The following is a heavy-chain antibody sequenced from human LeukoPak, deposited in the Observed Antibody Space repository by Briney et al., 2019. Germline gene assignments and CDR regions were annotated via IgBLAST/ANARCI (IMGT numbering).Heavy chain of an antibody. J-gene: IGHJ4*02. V-gene: IGHV3-23*01. CDR3: AKTYRAARTAFDH. CDR2: ISGSGGST. CDR1: GFTFSIYA. Sequence: GGSLRLSCAASGFTFSIYAMSWVRQAPGKGLEWGSGISGSGGSTYYADSVKGRFTISKDNSKNTLYLQMSSLRAEDTAIYYCAKTYRAARTAFDHWGQGTLVTVSS. D-gene: IGHD6-25*01.